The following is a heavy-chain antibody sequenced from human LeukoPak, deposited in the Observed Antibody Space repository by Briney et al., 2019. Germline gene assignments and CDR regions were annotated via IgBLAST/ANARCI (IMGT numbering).Heavy chain of an antibody. J-gene: IGHJ4*02. CDR3: AREPIVVVPAAPLFDY. V-gene: IGHV4-4*07. CDR2: IYTSGST. CDR1: GGSISSYY. Sequence: PSEILSLTCTVSGGSISSYYWSWIRQPAGKGLEWIGRIYTSGSTNYNPSLKSRVTMSVDTSKNQFSLKLSSVTAADTAVYYCAREPIVVVPAAPLFDYWGQGTLVTVSS. D-gene: IGHD2-2*01.